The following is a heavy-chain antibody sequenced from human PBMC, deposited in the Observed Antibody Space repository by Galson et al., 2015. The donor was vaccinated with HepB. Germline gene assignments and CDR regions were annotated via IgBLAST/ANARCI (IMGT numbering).Heavy chain of an antibody. V-gene: IGHV4-4*02. Sequence: ETLSLTCAVSGGSISSSNWWSWVRQPPGKGLEWIGEIYHSGSTNYNPSLKSRVTISVDKSKNQFSLKLSSVTAADTAVYYCASRYDFWSVYSSFDYWGQGTLVPVSS. CDR3: ASRYDFWSVYSSFDY. D-gene: IGHD3-3*01. CDR1: GGSISSSNW. J-gene: IGHJ4*02. CDR2: IYHSGST.